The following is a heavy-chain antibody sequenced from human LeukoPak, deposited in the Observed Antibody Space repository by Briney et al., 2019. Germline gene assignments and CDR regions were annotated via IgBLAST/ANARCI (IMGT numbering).Heavy chain of an antibody. J-gene: IGHJ4*02. D-gene: IGHD4-11*01. CDR1: GFTFSNFA. Sequence: GGSLRLSCAASGFTFSNFAMHWVRQAPGKGLEWVAVISYDGSNKYYADSVKGRFTISRDNSQRTLYLQMNSLRAEDTAVYYCARWGVGMTTVTTGNYWGQGTLVTVSS. CDR2: ISYDGSNK. CDR3: ARWGVGMTTVTTGNY. V-gene: IGHV3-30-3*01.